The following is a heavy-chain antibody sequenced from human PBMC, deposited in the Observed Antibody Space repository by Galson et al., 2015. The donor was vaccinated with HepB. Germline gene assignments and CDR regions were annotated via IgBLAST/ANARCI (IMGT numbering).Heavy chain of an antibody. CDR3: ARAYSTSLSMDFFDY. Sequence: SLRLSCAASGFLLDDYTMHWVRQPPGKGLEWISLITWAGDRAYYADSVKGRFLISRDNHKNSLYLQLNNLTIGDTAFYYCARAYSTSLSMDFFDYWGLGTLVTVSS. D-gene: IGHD6-13*01. CDR1: GFLLDDYT. V-gene: IGHV3-43*01. J-gene: IGHJ4*02. CDR2: ITWAGDRA.